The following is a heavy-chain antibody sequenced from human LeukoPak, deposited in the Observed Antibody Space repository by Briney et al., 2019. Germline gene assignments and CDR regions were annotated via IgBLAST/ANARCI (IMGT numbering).Heavy chain of an antibody. Sequence: GGSLRLSCAASGFTLSSYRMNWVRQVPGKGLEWVSSISSSSSYIYYADSVKGRFTISRDNAKNSLYLQMISLRAEDTAIYYCARDLGSYSSGWYMGFDYWGQGTLVTVSS. CDR3: ARDLGSYSSGWYMGFDY. D-gene: IGHD6-19*01. J-gene: IGHJ4*02. V-gene: IGHV3-21*01. CDR1: GFTLSSYR. CDR2: ISSSSSYI.